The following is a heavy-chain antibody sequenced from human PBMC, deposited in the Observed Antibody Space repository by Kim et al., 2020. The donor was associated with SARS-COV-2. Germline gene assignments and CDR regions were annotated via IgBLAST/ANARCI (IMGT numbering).Heavy chain of an antibody. Sequence: YYADSVKGRFTISRDKAKNSLYLQMNSLRAEDTAVYYCARELGTGYPIDYWGQGTLVTVSS. CDR3: ARELGTGYPIDY. D-gene: IGHD3-9*01. V-gene: IGHV3-48*03. J-gene: IGHJ4*02.